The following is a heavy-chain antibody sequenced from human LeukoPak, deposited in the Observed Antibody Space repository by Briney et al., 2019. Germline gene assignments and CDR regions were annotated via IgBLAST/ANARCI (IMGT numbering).Heavy chain of an antibody. V-gene: IGHV3-7*01. CDR2: IKQDESEK. D-gene: IGHD3-22*01. CDR3: ARDLSSGYYPDAFDI. J-gene: IGHJ3*02. Sequence: PGGSLRLSCAASGFTFSSYWMSWVRQAPGKGLEWVANIKQDESEKYYVDSVKGRFTISRDNAKNSLFLQMNSLRAEDTAVYYCARDLSSGYYPDAFDIWGQGTMVTVSS. CDR1: GFTFSSYW.